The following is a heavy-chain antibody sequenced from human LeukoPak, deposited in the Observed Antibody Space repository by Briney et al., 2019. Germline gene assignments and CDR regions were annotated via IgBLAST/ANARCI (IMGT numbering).Heavy chain of an antibody. CDR1: GFTFSGSA. CDR3: TRLYYYDSSGYYPGY. CDR2: IRNKANSYAT. V-gene: IGHV3-73*01. J-gene: IGHJ4*02. D-gene: IGHD3-22*01. Sequence: GGSLKLSCAASGFTFSGSAMHWVRQASWKGLDWVGRIRNKANSYATAYAASVKGRFTISRDDSKNTAYLQMNSLKTEDTAVYYCTRLYYYDSSGYYPGYWGQGTLVTVSS.